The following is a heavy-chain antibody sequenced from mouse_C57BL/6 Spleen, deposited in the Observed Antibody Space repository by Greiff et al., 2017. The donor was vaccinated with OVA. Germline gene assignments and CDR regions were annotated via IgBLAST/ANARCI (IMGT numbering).Heavy chain of an antibody. CDR2: IYPGGGYT. J-gene: IGHJ4*01. CDR3: SRRGDYENYSMDY. V-gene: IGHV1-63*01. Sequence: QVQLQQSGAELVRPGTSVKMSCKASGYTFTNYWIGWAKQRPGQGLEWIGDIYPGGGYTNYNEKFKGKATLTADKSSSTAYMQLSSLTSEDSAIYYCSRRGDYENYSMDYWGQGTSVTVSS. D-gene: IGHD2-4*01. CDR1: GYTFTNYW.